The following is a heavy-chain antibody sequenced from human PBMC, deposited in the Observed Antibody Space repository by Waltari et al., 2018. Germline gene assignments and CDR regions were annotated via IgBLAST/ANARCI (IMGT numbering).Heavy chain of an antibody. D-gene: IGHD3-10*01. CDR2: IIPIFGTA. V-gene: IGHV1-69*01. CDR3: ARDSTKEGAEGGRFDT. CDR1: GCTFSSYA. J-gene: IGHJ3*02. Sequence: KMPVSSVIFSCKASGCTFSSYAISWLRQAPGQGLEWMGGIIPIFGTANYEQNFQGRVTITADESTSTAYMELSSLRAEETAVYYCARDSTKEGAEGGRFDTWGQGTMVTVSS.